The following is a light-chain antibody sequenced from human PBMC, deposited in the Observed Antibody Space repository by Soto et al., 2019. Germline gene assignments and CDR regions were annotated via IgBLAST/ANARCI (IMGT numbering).Light chain of an antibody. CDR3: QQYDTSPPT. V-gene: IGKV3-20*01. CDR2: RTF. Sequence: EIVLTQSPGTLSLSPGERATLSCRASQTIASSYLAWYQHQPGQAPRLLIYRTFARAPGIPDRFSSGGSGTDFTLTISRLEREDFAVYYCQQYDTSPPTVGQGTRLDIK. J-gene: IGKJ5*01. CDR1: QTIASSY.